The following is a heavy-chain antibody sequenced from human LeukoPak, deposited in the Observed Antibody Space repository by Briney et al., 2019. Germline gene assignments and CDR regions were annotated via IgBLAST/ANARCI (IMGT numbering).Heavy chain of an antibody. D-gene: IGHD6-19*01. CDR2: IYPGDSDT. Sequence: GESLKISCKGSGYSFTSYWIGGVRQMPGKGVEWMGIIYPGDSDTRYSPSFQGQVTISADKSISTAYLQWSSLKASDTAMYYCARQSQQWLVRGGFDYWGQGTLVTVSS. J-gene: IGHJ4*02. V-gene: IGHV5-51*01. CDR3: ARQSQQWLVRGGFDY. CDR1: GYSFTSYW.